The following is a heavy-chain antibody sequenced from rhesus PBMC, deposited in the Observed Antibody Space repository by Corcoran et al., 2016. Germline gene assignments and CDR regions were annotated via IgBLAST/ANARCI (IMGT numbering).Heavy chain of an antibody. V-gene: IGHV4S7*01. CDR3: AGGAGVAAAYYFDY. Sequence: QVQLQESGPGLVKPSETLSLTCAVSGGSISSGYGWSWIRQPPGKGLEWIGYIYGSSGNTYYNPALKSRVTISKDTATHPFSLKLSSVTAADTAVYYCAGGAGVAAAYYFDYWGQGVLVTVSS. CDR1: GGSISSGYG. D-gene: IGHD4-29*01. CDR2: IYGSSGNT. J-gene: IGHJ4*01.